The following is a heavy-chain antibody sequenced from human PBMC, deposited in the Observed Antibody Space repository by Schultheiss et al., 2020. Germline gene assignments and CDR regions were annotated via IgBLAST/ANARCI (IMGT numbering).Heavy chain of an antibody. J-gene: IGHJ4*02. CDR1: GFTFSSYW. D-gene: IGHD1-14*01. V-gene: IGHV3-7*01. CDR2: IKQDGSEK. Sequence: GESLKISCAASGFTFSSYWMSWVRQAPGKGLEWVANIKQDGSEKYYVDSVKGRFTISRDNAKNSLYLQMNSLRAEDTAVYYCARDDIRRNQKKFDYWGQGTLVNVYS. CDR3: ARDDIRRNQKKFDY.